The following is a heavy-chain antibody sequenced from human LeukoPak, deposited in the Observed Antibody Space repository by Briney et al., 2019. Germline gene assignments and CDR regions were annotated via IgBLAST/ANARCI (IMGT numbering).Heavy chain of an antibody. D-gene: IGHD6-13*01. CDR2: IKQDGSQK. Sequence: GGSLRLSCAASGFTFSSYWMSWVRQAPGKGLEWVANIKQDGSQKYYVDSVKGRFTISRDNAKNSLYLQMNSLRAEDTAMYSCTCPSAAGPNWGQGTLVTVSS. CDR1: GFTFSSYW. J-gene: IGHJ4*02. CDR3: TCPSAAGPN. V-gene: IGHV3-7*03.